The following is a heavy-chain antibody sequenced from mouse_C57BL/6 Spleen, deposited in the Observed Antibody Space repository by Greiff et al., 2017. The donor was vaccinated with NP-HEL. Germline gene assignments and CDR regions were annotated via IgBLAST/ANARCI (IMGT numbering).Heavy chain of an antibody. V-gene: IGHV7-1*01. D-gene: IGHD2-4*01. J-gene: IGHJ1*03. CDR2: SRNKANDYTT. Sequence: EVQVVESGGGLVQSGRSLRLSCATSGFTFSDFYMEWVRQAPGKGLEWIAASRNKANDYTTEYSASVKGRFIVSRDTSQSILYLQMNALRAEDTAIYYCARDADYGSYWYFDVWGTGTTVTVSS. CDR1: GFTFSDFY. CDR3: ARDADYGSYWYFDV.